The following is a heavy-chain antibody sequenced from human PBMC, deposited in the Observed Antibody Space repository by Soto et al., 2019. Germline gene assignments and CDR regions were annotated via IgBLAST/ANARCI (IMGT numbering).Heavy chain of an antibody. CDR3: ASHSSGWYRFDY. CDR1: GFTFSSYA. Sequence: EVQLLESGGGLVQPGGSLRLSCAASGFTFSSYAMSWVRQAPGKGLEWVSAISGSGGSTYYADSVKGRFTISRDNSKNTLYLQMNSLRAEDTAVYYCASHSSGWYRFDYWGQGTLVTVSS. CDR2: ISGSGGST. V-gene: IGHV3-23*01. J-gene: IGHJ4*02. D-gene: IGHD6-19*01.